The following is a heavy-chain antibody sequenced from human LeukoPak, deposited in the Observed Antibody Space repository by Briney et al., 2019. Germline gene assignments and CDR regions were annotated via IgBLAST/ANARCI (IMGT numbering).Heavy chain of an antibody. V-gene: IGHV4-34*01. CDR2: INHSGST. D-gene: IGHD3-22*01. CDR3: ARLCLYYYDSSGETAEYYFDY. Sequence: PSETLSLTCAVYGGSFSGYYWSWIRQPPGKGLEWLGEINHSGSTNYNPSLKSRVTISVDTSKNQFSLKLSSVTAADTAVYYCARLCLYYYDSSGETAEYYFDYWGQGTPVTVSS. J-gene: IGHJ4*02. CDR1: GGSFSGYY.